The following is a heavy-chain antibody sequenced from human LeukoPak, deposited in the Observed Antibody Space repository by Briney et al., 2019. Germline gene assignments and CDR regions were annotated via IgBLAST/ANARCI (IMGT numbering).Heavy chain of an antibody. CDR1: GFTFSSYW. Sequence: GGSLRLSCAASGFTFSSYWMHWVRQAPGKGLVWVSRIKSDGSTNYADSVKGRFTTSRDNAKNTVSLQMNSLRAEDTGVYYCARAPSEIGGYYPEYFRHWGQGTLVTVSS. V-gene: IGHV3-74*01. CDR3: ARAPSEIGGYYPEYFRH. J-gene: IGHJ1*01. CDR2: IKSDGST. D-gene: IGHD3-22*01.